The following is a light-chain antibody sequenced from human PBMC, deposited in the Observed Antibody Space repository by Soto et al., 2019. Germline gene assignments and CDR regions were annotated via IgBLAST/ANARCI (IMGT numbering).Light chain of an antibody. CDR3: HQYNNWPRT. CDR2: GAS. CDR1: QSVTSN. V-gene: IGKV3-15*01. Sequence: EIVMTQSPATLSLSPGERATLSCRASQSVTSNLAWYQQKPGQAPRLLIHGASTRATGIPARFSGSGSGTEFPLTISSLQSEDFAVYYCHQYNNWPRTFGQGTKVEIK. J-gene: IGKJ1*01.